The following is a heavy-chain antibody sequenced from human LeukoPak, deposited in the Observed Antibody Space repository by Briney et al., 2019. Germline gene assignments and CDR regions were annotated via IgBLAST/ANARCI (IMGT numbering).Heavy chain of an antibody. V-gene: IGHV3-74*01. CDR2: INTDGSNT. CDR1: GFTFSSYW. D-gene: IGHD3-10*01. Sequence: GGSLRLSCAASGFTFSSYWMHWVRQAPGPGLVWVSRINTDGSNTNYADSVKGRFTISRDNAKNTLYLQMNSLRAEDTAVYYCARVGGYYHGSGSYYYYYYGMDVWGQGTMVTVSS. CDR3: ARVGGYYHGSGSYYYYYYGMDV. J-gene: IGHJ6*02.